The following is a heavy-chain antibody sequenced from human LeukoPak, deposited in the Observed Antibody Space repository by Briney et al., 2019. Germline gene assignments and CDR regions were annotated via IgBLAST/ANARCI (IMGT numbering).Heavy chain of an antibody. D-gene: IGHD3-3*01. J-gene: IGHJ5*02. Sequence: GGSLRLSCAASGFTFSSYGMHWVRQAPGKGLEWVAVIWYDGSNKYYADSVKGRFTISRDNSKNTLYLQMNSLRAEDTAVYYCAREPRASGTKPGPNYDFWSGYQLVRIESQSTGWFDPWGQGTLVTVSS. CDR2: IWYDGSNK. CDR1: GFTFSSYG. CDR3: AREPRASGTKPGPNYDFWSGYQLVRIESQSTGWFDP. V-gene: IGHV3-33*01.